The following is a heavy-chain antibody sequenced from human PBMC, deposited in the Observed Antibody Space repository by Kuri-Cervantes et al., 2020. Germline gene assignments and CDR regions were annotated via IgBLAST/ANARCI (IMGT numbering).Heavy chain of an antibody. Sequence: GGSLRLSCAASGFTVSSNYMSWARQAPGKGLEWVSAISGSGGSTYYADSVKGRFTISRDNSKNTLYLQMNSLRAEDTAVYYCAKGVTPGLRYFDWLSDYWGQGTLVTVSS. V-gene: IGHV3-23*01. J-gene: IGHJ4*02. CDR3: AKGVTPGLRYFDWLSDY. CDR2: ISGSGGST. CDR1: GFTVSSNY. D-gene: IGHD3-9*01.